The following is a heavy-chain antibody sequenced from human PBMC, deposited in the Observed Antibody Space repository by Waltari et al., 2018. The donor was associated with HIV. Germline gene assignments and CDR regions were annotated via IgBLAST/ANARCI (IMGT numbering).Heavy chain of an antibody. CDR3: ARDIQDDYGDAGAFDI. D-gene: IGHD4-17*01. CDR1: GCTLSSSE. Sequence: EVQLVQSGGGLGQPGGSLRLSCAASGCTLSSSEMNWVRQAPGKGLEWVSYICSNGSTTYYADSVKGRFTISKAKNSLYLQMNSLIAEDTAVYYCARDIQDDYGDAGAFDIWCQGTMITVSS. V-gene: IGHV3-48*03. J-gene: IGHJ3*02. CDR2: ICSNGSTT.